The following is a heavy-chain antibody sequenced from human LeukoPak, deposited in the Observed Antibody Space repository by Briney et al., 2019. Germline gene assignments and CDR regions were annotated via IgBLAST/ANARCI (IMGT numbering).Heavy chain of an antibody. Sequence: PGGSLRLSCVASGFTVSSNYMSWVRQAPGKGLEWVSVIYSGGSTYYADSVKGRFTISRDNSKNTLYLHMNSLRAEDTAVYYCALEGATPYYFDYWGQGTLVTVSS. V-gene: IGHV3-53*01. D-gene: IGHD1-26*01. J-gene: IGHJ4*02. CDR3: ALEGATPYYFDY. CDR1: GFTVSSNY. CDR2: IYSGGST.